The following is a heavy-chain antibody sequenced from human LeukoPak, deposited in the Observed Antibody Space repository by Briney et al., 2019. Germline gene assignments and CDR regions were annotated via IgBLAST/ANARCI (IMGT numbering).Heavy chain of an antibody. J-gene: IGHJ4*02. CDR1: GGSISSYY. D-gene: IGHD3-22*01. Sequence: SETLSLTCAVYGGSISSYYWSWIRQPAGKGLEWIGRIYTSGSTNYNPSLKSRVTMSVDTSKNQFSLKLSSVTAADTAVYYCARGSYYYDSSGRLFDYWGQGTLVTVSS. V-gene: IGHV4-59*10. CDR3: ARGSYYYDSSGRLFDY. CDR2: IYTSGST.